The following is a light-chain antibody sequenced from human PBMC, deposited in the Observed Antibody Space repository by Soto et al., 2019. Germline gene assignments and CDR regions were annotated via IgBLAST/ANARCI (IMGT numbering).Light chain of an antibody. CDR1: QSISSSN. CDR3: HHCGGSQP. J-gene: IGKJ1*01. Sequence: EIGLTQSPGTLSLSPGERATLSCRASQSISSSNLVWYQQKPGQAPRLLIYGASSRATGIPDRFSGSGSGTDFTLTISSLEPEDFAVYFCHHCGGSQPFGQGTKVETK. CDR2: GAS. V-gene: IGKV3-20*01.